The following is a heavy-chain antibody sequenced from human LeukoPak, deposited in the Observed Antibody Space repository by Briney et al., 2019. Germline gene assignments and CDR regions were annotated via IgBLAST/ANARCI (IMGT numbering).Heavy chain of an antibody. CDR1: EFTFSSYW. V-gene: IGHV3-7*01. CDR3: ATSQTTSGRYGNAFDI. J-gene: IGHJ3*02. D-gene: IGHD6-19*01. CDR2: IKQDGSEK. Sequence: GGSLRLSCAASEFTFSSYWMSWVRQAPGKGLEWVANIKQDGSEKYYVDSVKGRFTISRDNAKNSLYLQMNSLRAEDTAVYYCATSQTTSGRYGNAFDIWGQGTMVTVSS.